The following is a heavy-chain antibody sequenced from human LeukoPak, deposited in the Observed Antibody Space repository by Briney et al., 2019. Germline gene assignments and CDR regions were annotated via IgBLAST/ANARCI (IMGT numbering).Heavy chain of an antibody. D-gene: IGHD4-23*01. J-gene: IGHJ4*02. Sequence: SETLSLTCSVSGGSIRDFYWSWIRQPAGKGLGWIGRIYSSGNTNYNPSLKSRVRMSLDASKNQFSLEVNSLTAADTAVYYCARNSGDYWGQGTLVTVS. CDR1: GGSIRDFY. CDR2: IYSSGNT. V-gene: IGHV4-4*07. CDR3: ARNSGDY.